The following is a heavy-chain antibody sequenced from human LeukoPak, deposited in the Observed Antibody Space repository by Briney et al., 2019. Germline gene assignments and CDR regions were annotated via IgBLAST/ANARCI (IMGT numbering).Heavy chain of an antibody. D-gene: IGHD1-26*01. CDR3: AKALNGGSYYMLTDY. V-gene: IGHV3-73*01. CDR2: IRSKANSYAT. Sequence: GGSLRLSCAASGFTFSGSAMHWVRQASGKGLEWVGRIRSKANSYATAYAASVKGRFTISRDNSKNTLYLQMNSLRAEDTAVYYCAKALNGGSYYMLTDYWGQGTLVTVSS. J-gene: IGHJ4*02. CDR1: GFTFSGSA.